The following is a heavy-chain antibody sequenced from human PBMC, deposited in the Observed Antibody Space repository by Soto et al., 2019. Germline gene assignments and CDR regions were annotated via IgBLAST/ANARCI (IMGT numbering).Heavy chain of an antibody. CDR2: IYWNDDK. Sequence: QITLKESGPTLVKPTQTLTLTCTFSGFSLSTSGVGVGWIRQPPGKALVWLALIYWNDDKRYSPSLKSRLTLTKDTPKNQVVLTKTSMDPVDTATYYCAHRRSLWFGDEPFDPWGQGTLVTVSS. CDR1: GFSLSTSGVG. CDR3: AHRRSLWFGDEPFDP. J-gene: IGHJ5*02. D-gene: IGHD3-10*01. V-gene: IGHV2-5*01.